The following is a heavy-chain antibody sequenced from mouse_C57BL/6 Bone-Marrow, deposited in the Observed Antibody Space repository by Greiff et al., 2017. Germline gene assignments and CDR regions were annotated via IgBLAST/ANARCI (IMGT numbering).Heavy chain of an antibody. CDR3: ARDATGPYWYFDV. Sequence: EVKLMESGGGLVQSGRSLRLSCATSGFTFSDFYMEWVRQAPGKGLEWIAASRNKANDYTTEYSASVKGRFIVSRDTSQSILYLQMNALRAEDTAIYYCARDATGPYWYFDVWGTGTTVTVSS. CDR2: SRNKANDYTT. V-gene: IGHV7-1*01. J-gene: IGHJ1*03. CDR1: GFTFSDFY. D-gene: IGHD4-1*01.